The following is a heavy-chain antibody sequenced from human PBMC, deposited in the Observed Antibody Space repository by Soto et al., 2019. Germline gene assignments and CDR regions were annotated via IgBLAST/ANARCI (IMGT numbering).Heavy chain of an antibody. CDR2: MYPGDSDT. J-gene: IGHJ4*02. CDR3: ARLPPPNYDFWSGYYIYFDY. CDR1: GYSFTSYW. V-gene: IGHV5-51*01. D-gene: IGHD3-3*01. Sequence: GESLKISCKGSGYSFTSYWIGWVRQMPGKGLEWMGIMYPGDSDTRYSPSFQGQVTISADKSISTAYLQWSSLKASDTAMYYCARLPPPNYDFWSGYYIYFDYWGQGTLVTVSS.